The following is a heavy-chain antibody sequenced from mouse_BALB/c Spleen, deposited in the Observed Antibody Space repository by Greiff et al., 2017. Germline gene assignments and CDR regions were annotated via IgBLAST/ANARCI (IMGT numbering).Heavy chain of an antibody. Sequence: EVKLMESGGGLVKPGGSLKLSCAASGFTFSDYYMYWVRQTPEKRLEWVATISDGGSYTYYPDSVKGRFTISRDNAKNNLYLQMSSLKSEDTAMYYCARDRSYYDYDAGDWYFDVWGAGTTVTVSS. CDR1: GFTFSDYY. CDR3: ARDRSYYDYDAGDWYFDV. D-gene: IGHD2-4*01. V-gene: IGHV5-4*02. CDR2: ISDGGSYT. J-gene: IGHJ1*01.